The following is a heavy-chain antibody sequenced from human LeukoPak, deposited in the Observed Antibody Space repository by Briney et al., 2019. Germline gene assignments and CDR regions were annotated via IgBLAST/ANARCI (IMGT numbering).Heavy chain of an antibody. CDR3: ARDRSLSGARQYYDFWSGYETWYYGMDV. CDR1: GFTFSSYA. Sequence: PGRSLRLSCAASGFTFSSYAMHWVRQAPGKGLEWVAVISYDGSNKYYADSVKGRFTISRDNSKNTLYLQMNSLRAEDTAVYYCARDRSLSGARQYYDFWSGYETWYYGMDVWGQGTTVTVSS. J-gene: IGHJ6*02. V-gene: IGHV3-30-3*01. D-gene: IGHD3-3*01. CDR2: ISYDGSNK.